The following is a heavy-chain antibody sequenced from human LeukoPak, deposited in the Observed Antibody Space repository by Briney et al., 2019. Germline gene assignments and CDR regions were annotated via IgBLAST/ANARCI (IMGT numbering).Heavy chain of an antibody. CDR3: ARDQYDTWSRRGNFDS. CDR2: IKHDGSEK. CDR1: GFIFTNYF. Sequence: GGSLRLSCAASGFIFTNYFMSWVRQAPGKGLEWVASIKHDGSEKYYVDSVRGRFTISRDNTMNSLYLQMNSLRAEDTAVFYCARDQYDTWSRRGNFDSWGQGTLVIVSS. V-gene: IGHV3-7*03. D-gene: IGHD3-3*01. J-gene: IGHJ4*02.